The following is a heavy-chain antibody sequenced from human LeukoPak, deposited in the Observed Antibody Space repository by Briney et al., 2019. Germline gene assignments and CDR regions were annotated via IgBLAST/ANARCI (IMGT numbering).Heavy chain of an antibody. Sequence: GGSLRLSCAASGFIFSSYEMNWVRQAPGKGLEWVAVISYDGSNKYYADSVKGRYTISRDNSKNTLYLQMNSLRAEDTAVYYCAKGRFLDVWGKGTTVTVSS. J-gene: IGHJ6*04. D-gene: IGHD3-3*01. CDR2: ISYDGSNK. CDR3: AKGRFLDV. V-gene: IGHV3-30*18. CDR1: GFIFSSYE.